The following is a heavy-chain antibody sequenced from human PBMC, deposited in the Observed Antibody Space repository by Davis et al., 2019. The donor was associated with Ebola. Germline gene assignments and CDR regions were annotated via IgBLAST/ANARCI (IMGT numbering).Heavy chain of an antibody. D-gene: IGHD3-10*01. Sequence: PSETLSLTCSVSDASISGHYWNWFRQPPGKGLEWIGFISGSGRTSYNPSLMGRVTISVHASRNQFSLSLRSVTAADTAMYYCSERGSSVWGQGTLVTVSS. CDR3: SERGSSV. CDR1: DASISGHY. V-gene: IGHV4-59*03. J-gene: IGHJ4*02. CDR2: ISGSGRT.